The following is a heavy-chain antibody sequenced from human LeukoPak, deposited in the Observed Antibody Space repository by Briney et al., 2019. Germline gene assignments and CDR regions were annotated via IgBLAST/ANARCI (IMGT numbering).Heavy chain of an antibody. Sequence: SETLSLTCTVSDGSVTSHSWNWIRQPPGKGLEWIGDIYDSGSPNYNPSLKSRVTISVDSSKNQFSLKLTSVTAAGTAIYYCARVDSSGYHTFFDYWGQGTLVTVSS. V-gene: IGHV4-59*02. CDR3: ARVDSSGYHTFFDY. D-gene: IGHD3-22*01. CDR2: IYDSGSP. CDR1: DGSVTSHS. J-gene: IGHJ4*02.